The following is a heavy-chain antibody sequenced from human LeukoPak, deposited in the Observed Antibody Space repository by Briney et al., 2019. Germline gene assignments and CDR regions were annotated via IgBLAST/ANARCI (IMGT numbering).Heavy chain of an antibody. CDR1: GGSISSSSYY. V-gene: IGHV4-61*01. CDR3: ARDRGVGSSSSFLGKFDP. Sequence: SETLSLTCTVSGGSISSSSYYWSWIRQPPGKGLEWIGYIYYSGSTNYNPSLKSRVTISVDTSKNQFSLKLSSVTAADTAVYYCARDRGVGSSSSFLGKFDPWGQGTLVTVSS. D-gene: IGHD6-6*01. CDR2: IYYSGST. J-gene: IGHJ5*02.